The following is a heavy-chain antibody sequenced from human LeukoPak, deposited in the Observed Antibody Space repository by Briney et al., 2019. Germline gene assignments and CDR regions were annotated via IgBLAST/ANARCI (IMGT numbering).Heavy chain of an antibody. CDR1: GFTFSTYT. CDR3: ARGSLRLGVSPPVIFGVVTHDY. V-gene: IGHV3-21*01. CDR2: ISSSSSYI. J-gene: IGHJ4*02. Sequence: PGGSLRLSCAASGFTFSTYTMNWVRQAPGKGLEWVSSISSSSSYIYYADSVKGRFTISRDNAKNSLYLQMNSLRAEDTAVYYCARGSLRLGVSPPVIFGVVTHDYWGQGALVTVSS. D-gene: IGHD3-3*01.